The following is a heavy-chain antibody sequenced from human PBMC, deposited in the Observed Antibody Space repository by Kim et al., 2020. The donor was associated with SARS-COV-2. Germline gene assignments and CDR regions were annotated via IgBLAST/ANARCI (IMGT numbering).Heavy chain of an antibody. J-gene: IGHJ4*02. V-gene: IGHV3-7*03. Sequence: YVDCVKGGVTISGDNAKNALYLQMNSVRAEDTAVDYWARTTHGYMVPVDYWGQGTLVTVSS. CDR3: ARTTHGYMVPVDY. D-gene: IGHD5-12*01.